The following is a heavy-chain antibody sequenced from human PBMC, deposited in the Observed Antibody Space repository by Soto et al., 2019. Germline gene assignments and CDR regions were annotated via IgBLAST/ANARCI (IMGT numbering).Heavy chain of an antibody. CDR2: ISAYNGNT. CDR1: GYTFTSYG. Sequence: ASVKVSCKASGYTFTSYGISWVRQAPGQGLEWMGWISAYNGNTNYAQKLQGRVTMTTDTSTSTAYMELRSLRSDDTAVYYCARVRYVYGDYVWWFDPWGQGTLVTVSS. J-gene: IGHJ5*02. V-gene: IGHV1-18*01. D-gene: IGHD4-17*01. CDR3: ARVRYVYGDYVWWFDP.